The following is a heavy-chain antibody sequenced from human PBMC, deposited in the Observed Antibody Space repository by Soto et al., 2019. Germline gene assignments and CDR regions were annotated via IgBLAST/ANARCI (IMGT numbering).Heavy chain of an antibody. CDR3: AREGYDILTGYYTPSYYYYGMDV. V-gene: IGHV6-1*01. D-gene: IGHD3-9*01. CDR1: GDSVSSNSAA. Sequence: PSQTLSLTCAISGDSVSSNSAAWNWIRQSPSRGLGWLGRTYYRSKWYNDYAVSVKSRITINPDTSKNQFSLQPNSVTPEDTAVYYCAREGYDILTGYYTPSYYYYGMDVWGQGTTVTVSS. J-gene: IGHJ6*02. CDR2: TYYRSKWYN.